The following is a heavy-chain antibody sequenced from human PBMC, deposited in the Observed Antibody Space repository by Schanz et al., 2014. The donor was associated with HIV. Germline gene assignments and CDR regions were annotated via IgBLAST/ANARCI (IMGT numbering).Heavy chain of an antibody. V-gene: IGHV1-18*01. CDR1: GYIFTSNG. J-gene: IGHJ6*02. D-gene: IGHD2-15*01. CDR2: ISTSNGNT. CDR3: ARWGRGCSGGSCYWGYYGMDV. Sequence: QVQLVQSGAEVKKPGASVRVSCKTSGYIFTSNGISWVRQAPGQGLEWMGWISTSNGNTNYAQKFQGRVTMTTDTSTSTAYMELRRLRSDDTAVYYCARWGRGCSGGSCYWGYYGMDVWGQGTTVTVSS.